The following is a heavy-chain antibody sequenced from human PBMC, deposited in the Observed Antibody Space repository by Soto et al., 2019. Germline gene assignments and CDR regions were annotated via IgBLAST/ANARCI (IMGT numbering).Heavy chain of an antibody. V-gene: IGHV4-59*01. D-gene: IGHD3-16*02. Sequence: PSETLSLTCTVSGGSISSYYWSWIRQPPGKGLEWIGYIYYSGSTNYNPSLKSRVTISVDTSKNQFSLKLSSVTAADTAVYYCARELGRYGGPPWYGMDVWGQGTTVTVSS. CDR3: ARELGRYGGPPWYGMDV. CDR1: GGSISSYY. J-gene: IGHJ6*02. CDR2: IYYSGST.